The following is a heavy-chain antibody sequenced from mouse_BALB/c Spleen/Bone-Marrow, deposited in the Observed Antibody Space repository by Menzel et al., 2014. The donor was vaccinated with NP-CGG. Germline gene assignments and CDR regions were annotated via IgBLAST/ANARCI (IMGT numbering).Heavy chain of an antibody. V-gene: IGHV1S81*02. D-gene: IGHD1-1*01. CDR3: ARSTTVVVRYWYFDV. CDR2: IDPSNGRT. CDR1: GYTFTSYW. Sequence: QVQLQQSGAELVKPGASVKLSCKASGYTFTSYWMHWVKQRPGQGLEWIGEIDPSNGRTNYNEKFKNKATLTVDKSSSTAYMQLSSLTSEDSAVYYCARSTTVVVRYWYFDVWARGPRSPSPQ. J-gene: IGHJ1*01.